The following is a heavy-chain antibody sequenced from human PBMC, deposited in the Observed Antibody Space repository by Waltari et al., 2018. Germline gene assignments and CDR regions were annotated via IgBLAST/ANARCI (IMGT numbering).Heavy chain of an antibody. CDR3: ARVLDTAMVQPFDY. J-gene: IGHJ4*02. V-gene: IGHV1-8*03. D-gene: IGHD5-18*01. CDR1: GYTFTSYD. CDR2: MNPNSGNT. Sequence: QVQLVQSGAEVKKPGASVKVSCKASGYTFTSYDINWVRQATGQGLGWMGWMNPNSGNTGYAQKFQGRVTITRNTSISTAYMELSSLRSEDTAVYYCARVLDTAMVQPFDYWGQGTLVTVSS.